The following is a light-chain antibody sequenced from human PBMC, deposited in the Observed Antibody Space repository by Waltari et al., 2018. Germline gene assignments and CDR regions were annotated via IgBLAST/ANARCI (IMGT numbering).Light chain of an antibody. V-gene: IGKV3-11*01. CDR2: DVS. Sequence: EIVLTQSPATLSLSPGDTGTLSCRASQDISTDLAWYQHRPGKAPRLLIYDVSNRATGIPPRFSGSGSGTDFTLTISSLEPEDLAVYFCQQRSLWPRTFGPGTKVEI. J-gene: IGKJ1*01. CDR3: QQRSLWPRT. CDR1: QDISTD.